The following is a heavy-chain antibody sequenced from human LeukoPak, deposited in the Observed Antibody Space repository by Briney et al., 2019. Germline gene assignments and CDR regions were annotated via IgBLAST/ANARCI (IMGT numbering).Heavy chain of an antibody. CDR1: GYSFTSYW. J-gene: IGHJ4*02. CDR2: IDPSDSYT. CDR3: ARHHRLTVLLWFGELDY. V-gene: IGHV5-10-1*01. Sequence: PGESLRISCKGSGYSFTSYWISWVRQMPGKGLEWMGRIDPSDSYTNYGPSFQGHVTISADKSISTAYLQWSSLKASDTAMYYCARHHRLTVLLWFGELDYWGQGTLVTVSS. D-gene: IGHD3-10*01.